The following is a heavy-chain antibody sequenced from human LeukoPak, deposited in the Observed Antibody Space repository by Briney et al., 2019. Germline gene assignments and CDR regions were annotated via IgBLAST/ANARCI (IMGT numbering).Heavy chain of an antibody. CDR2: IKQDGSEK. D-gene: IGHD3-22*01. CDR1: GFTFSSYW. J-gene: IGHJ4*02. CDR3: ARDQDSSGYYPHFDY. V-gene: IGHV3-7*01. Sequence: PGGSLRLSCAASGFTFSSYWMSWVRQAPGKGLEWVANIKQDGSEKYYVDSVKGRFTISRDNAKNSLYLQMNSLRAEDTAVYYCARDQDSSGYYPHFDYWGQGTLVTVSS.